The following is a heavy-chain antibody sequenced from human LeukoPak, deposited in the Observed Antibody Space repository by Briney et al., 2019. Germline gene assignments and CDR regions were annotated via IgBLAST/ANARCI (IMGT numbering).Heavy chain of an antibody. CDR3: ARERGKSYYYYYYMDV. Sequence: ASVKVSCKASGYTFTGYYMHWVRQAPGQGLEWMGRINPNSGGTNYAQKFRGRVTMTRDTSISTAYMELSRLRSDDTAVYYCARERGKSYYYYYYMDVWGKGTTVTVSS. CDR2: INPNSGGT. J-gene: IGHJ6*03. CDR1: GYTFTGYY. V-gene: IGHV1-2*06.